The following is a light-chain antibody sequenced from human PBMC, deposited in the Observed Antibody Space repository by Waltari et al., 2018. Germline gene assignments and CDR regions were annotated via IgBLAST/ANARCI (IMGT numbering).Light chain of an antibody. J-gene: IGLJ2*01. Sequence: SYELTQPPSVSVSPGQTARITCSGDALPTRYAHWYQHKPGQAPVMGVYKDSERPSGIPERFSGYSSGTTVTLTITGVQAEDEADYHCQSTDTSDSVVFGGGTKLTVL. CDR2: KDS. V-gene: IGLV3-25*03. CDR1: ALPTRY. CDR3: QSTDTSDSVV.